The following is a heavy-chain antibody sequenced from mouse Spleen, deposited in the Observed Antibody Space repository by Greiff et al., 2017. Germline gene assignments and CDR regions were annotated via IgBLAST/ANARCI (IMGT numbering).Heavy chain of an antibody. Sequence: QVQLQQSGPGLVQPSQSLSITCTVSGFSLTSYGVHWVRQSPGKGLEWLGVIWSGGTSDYNAAFISRLSISKDNSKSQVFFKMNSLQADDTAIYYCARLITTVVAYYFDYWGQGTTLTVSS. D-gene: IGHD1-1*01. J-gene: IGHJ2*01. V-gene: IGHV2-2*01. CDR3: ARLITTVVAYYFDY. CDR1: GFSLTSYG. CDR2: IWSGGTS.